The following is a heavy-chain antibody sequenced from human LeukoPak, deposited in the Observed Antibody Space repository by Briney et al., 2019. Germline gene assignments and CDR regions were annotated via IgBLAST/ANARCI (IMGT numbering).Heavy chain of an antibody. CDR2: ISGSGGST. J-gene: IGHJ4*02. CDR3: AKTPSPLIYGSGSYWVY. CDR1: GFTFSSYA. D-gene: IGHD3-10*01. V-gene: IGHV3-23*01. Sequence: QPGGSLRLSCAASGFTFSSYAMSWVRRAPGKGLEWVSAISGSGGSTYYADSVKGRFTISRDNSKNTLYLQMNSLRAEDTAVYYCAKTPSPLIYGSGSYWVYWGQGTLVTVSS.